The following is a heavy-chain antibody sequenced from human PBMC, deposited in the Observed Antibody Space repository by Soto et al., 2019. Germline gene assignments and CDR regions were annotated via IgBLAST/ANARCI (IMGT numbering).Heavy chain of an antibody. V-gene: IGHV4-59*01. CDR2: VFYGGT. D-gene: IGHD3-16*01. Sequence: PSEALSLTCSVSGRSMSSNYWSWIRQSPDKGLEWLGYVFYGGTDYNPSLGGRVSMSVETSKSQFSLKLTSVTVAGTAVYYCASYRGALYFESWGPGILVTVSS. J-gene: IGHJ4*02. CDR3: ASYRGALYFES. CDR1: GRSMSSNY.